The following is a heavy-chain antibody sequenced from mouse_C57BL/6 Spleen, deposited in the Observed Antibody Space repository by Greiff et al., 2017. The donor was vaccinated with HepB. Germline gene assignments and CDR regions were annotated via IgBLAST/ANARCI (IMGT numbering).Heavy chain of an antibody. D-gene: IGHD2-3*01. Sequence: QVQLQQPGAELVRPGSSVKLSCKASGYTFTSYWMHWVKQRPIQGLEWIGNIDPSDSETHYNQKFKDKATLTVDKSSSTAYMQLSSLTSEDSAVYYCARCYDGYGYYFDYWGQGTTLTVSS. CDR3: ARCYDGYGYYFDY. V-gene: IGHV1-52*01. CDR1: GYTFTSYW. J-gene: IGHJ2*01. CDR2: IDPSDSET.